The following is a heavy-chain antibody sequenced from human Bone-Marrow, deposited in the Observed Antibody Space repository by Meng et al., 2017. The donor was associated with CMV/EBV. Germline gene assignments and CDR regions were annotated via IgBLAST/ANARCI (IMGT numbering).Heavy chain of an antibody. J-gene: IGHJ4*02. CDR2: IKQDGSEK. V-gene: IGHV3-7*01. D-gene: IGHD3-22*01. Sequence: GGSLRPSCAASGFTFSSYWMSWVRQAPGKGLEWVANIKQDGSEKYYVDSVKGRFTISRDNAKNSLYLQMNSLRAEDTAVYYCARDREYYDSSGYYRFDYWGQGTLVTVSS. CDR3: ARDREYYDSSGYYRFDY. CDR1: GFTFSSYW.